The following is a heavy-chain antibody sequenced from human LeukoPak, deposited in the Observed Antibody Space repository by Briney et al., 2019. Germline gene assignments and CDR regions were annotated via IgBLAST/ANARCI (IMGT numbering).Heavy chain of an antibody. J-gene: IGHJ4*02. V-gene: IGHV3-73*01. CDR3: AKLSGSYYSGPFDY. Sequence: PGGSLRLSCAASGFTFSGSAMHWVRQASGKGLEWVGHIRSKANSYATAYAPSLKGRFTISRDDSKNTAYLQMNSLRAEDTAVYYCAKLSGSYYSGPFDYWGQGTLVTVSS. D-gene: IGHD1-26*01. CDR1: GFTFSGSA. CDR2: IRSKANSYAT.